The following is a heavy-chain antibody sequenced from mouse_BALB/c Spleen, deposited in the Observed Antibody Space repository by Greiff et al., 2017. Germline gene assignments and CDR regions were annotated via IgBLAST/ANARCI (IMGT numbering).Heavy chain of an antibody. D-gene: IGHD2-3*01. CDR3: AGESLDGALDY. J-gene: IGHJ2*01. CDR1: GFSLTSYG. V-gene: IGHV2-4-1*01. CDR2: IWTGGST. Sequence: VQLKQSGPGLVQPSQCLSITCTVSGFSLTSYGVHWVRQSPGKGLEWLGVIWTGGSTDYNAAFISRLSISKDNSKSHVFFKMSSLQADDAALYYCAGESLDGALDYWGQGTTLTVSA.